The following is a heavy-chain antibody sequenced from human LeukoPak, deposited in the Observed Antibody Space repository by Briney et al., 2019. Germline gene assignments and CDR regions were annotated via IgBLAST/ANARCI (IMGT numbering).Heavy chain of an antibody. J-gene: IGHJ4*02. V-gene: IGHV3-30*02. CDR3: AKDGSYYGSGSYLGCLDY. CDR2: IRYDGSNK. Sequence: GGSRRLSCAASGFTFSSYGMHWVRQAPGKGLEWVAFIRYDGSNKYYADSVKGRFTISRDNSKNTLYLQMNSLRAEDTAVYYCAKDGSYYGSGSYLGCLDYWGQGTLVTVSS. CDR1: GFTFSSYG. D-gene: IGHD3-10*01.